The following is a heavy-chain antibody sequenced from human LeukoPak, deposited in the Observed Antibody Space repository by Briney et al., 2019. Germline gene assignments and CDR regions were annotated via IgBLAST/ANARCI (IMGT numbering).Heavy chain of an antibody. CDR1: GFTVSSNY. V-gene: IGHV3-53*01. D-gene: IGHD1-7*01. J-gene: IGHJ4*02. CDR3: AKVLAGTTFDYFDY. CDR2: IYSGGST. Sequence: GGSLRLSCAASGFTVSSNYMSWVRQAPGKGLEWVSVIYSGGSTYYADSVKGRFTISRDNSKNTLYLQMNSLRAKDTAVYYCAKVLAGTTFDYFDYWGQGTLVTVSS.